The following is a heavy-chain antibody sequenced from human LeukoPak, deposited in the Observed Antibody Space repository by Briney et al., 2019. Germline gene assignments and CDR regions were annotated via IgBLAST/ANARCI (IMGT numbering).Heavy chain of an antibody. CDR2: ITHSGST. CDR3: ARLRLDWFDP. V-gene: IGHV4-34*01. J-gene: IGHJ5*02. Sequence: SETLSLTCAVYGGSFSGYYWSWIRQPPGKGLEWIGEITHSGSTNYNPSLKSRVTISVDTSKNQFSLKLSSVTAADTAVYYCARLRLDWFDPWGQGTLVTVSS. CDR1: GGSFSGYY.